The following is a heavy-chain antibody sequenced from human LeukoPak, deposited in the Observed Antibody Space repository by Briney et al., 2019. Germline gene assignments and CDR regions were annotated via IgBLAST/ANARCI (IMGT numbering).Heavy chain of an antibody. CDR1: GFTLTSYA. V-gene: IGHV3-53*01. Sequence: GGSLRLSCAASGFTLTSYAMSWVRQAPGRGLEWVSVIYSGGSTYYADSVKGRFTISRDNSKNTLYLQMNSLRAEDTAVYYCARVPAGDYYYGMDVWGQGTTVTVSS. J-gene: IGHJ6*02. CDR3: ARVPAGDYYYGMDV. CDR2: IYSGGST.